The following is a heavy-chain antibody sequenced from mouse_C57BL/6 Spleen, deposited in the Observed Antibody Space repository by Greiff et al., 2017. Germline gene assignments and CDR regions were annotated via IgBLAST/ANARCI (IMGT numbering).Heavy chain of an antibody. CDR1: GFTFSDYY. CDR3: ARGYFDY. CDR2: ISNGGGST. V-gene: IGHV5-12*01. Sequence: EVKVVESGGGLVQPGGSLKLSCAASGFTFSDYYMYWVRQTPEKRLEWVAYISNGGGSTNYPDTVKGRFTISRDNATNTLYLQMSRLKSEDTAVYYCARGYFDYWGQGTTLTVSS. J-gene: IGHJ2*01.